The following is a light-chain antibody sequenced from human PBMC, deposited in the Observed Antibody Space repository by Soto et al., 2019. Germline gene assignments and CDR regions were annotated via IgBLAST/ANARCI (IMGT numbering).Light chain of an antibody. CDR1: SSDVGGYNY. CDR3: SSYTSSSTPWV. V-gene: IGLV2-14*01. Sequence: QSALTQPASVSGSPGQSITISCTGTSSDVGGYNYVSWYQQHPGKAPKLMIYEVSNRPSGVSHRFSGSKSGNTASLTISGLQAEDEADYYCSSYTSSSTPWVFGGGTKVTVL. J-gene: IGLJ3*02. CDR2: EVS.